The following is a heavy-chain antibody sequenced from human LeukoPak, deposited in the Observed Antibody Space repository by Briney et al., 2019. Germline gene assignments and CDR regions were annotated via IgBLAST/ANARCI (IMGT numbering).Heavy chain of an antibody. V-gene: IGHV3-7*03. Sequence: GGSLRLSCAASGFTLSGYWMSWVRQAPGKGLEWVANIKQDGSEKYYVDSVKGRFTISRDNAKTSLYLQMNSLRAEDTAVYYCARDVLAAGATGTFDIWGQGTMVTVSS. CDR3: ARDVLAAGATGTFDI. CDR2: IKQDGSEK. D-gene: IGHD1-14*01. CDR1: GFTLSGYW. J-gene: IGHJ3*02.